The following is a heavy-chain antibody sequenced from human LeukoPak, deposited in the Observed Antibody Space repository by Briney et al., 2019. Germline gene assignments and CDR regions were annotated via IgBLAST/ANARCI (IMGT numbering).Heavy chain of an antibody. J-gene: IGHJ4*02. V-gene: IGHV4-38-2*02. CDR2: IYHSGST. CDR3: ARVNLGGYGGDY. D-gene: IGHD5-12*01. CDR1: GYSISSGYY. Sequence: SETLSLTCTVSGYSISSGYYWGWIRQPPGKGLEWIGSIYHSGSTYYNPSLKSRVTISVDTSKNQFSLKLSSVTAADTAVYYCARVNLGGYGGDYWGQGTLVTVSS.